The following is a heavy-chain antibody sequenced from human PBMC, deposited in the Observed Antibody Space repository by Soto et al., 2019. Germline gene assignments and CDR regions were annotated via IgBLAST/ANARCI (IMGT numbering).Heavy chain of an antibody. V-gene: IGHV1-18*01. CDR3: ARDNGFGESDV. CDR1: GYSFTSYG. Sequence: QVQLVQSGAEVKKPGASVKVSCKASGYSFTSYGISWVRQAPGQGLEWMGWISAYNGNTNYAQKLQGRVTMTTDTXXXXXXXXXXSLXXXXXAVYYCARDNGFGESDVWGQGTTVTVSS. J-gene: IGHJ6*02. CDR2: ISAYNGNT. D-gene: IGHD3-10*01.